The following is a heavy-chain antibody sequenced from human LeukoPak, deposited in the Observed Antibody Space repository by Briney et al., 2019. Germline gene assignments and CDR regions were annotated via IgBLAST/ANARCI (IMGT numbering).Heavy chain of an antibody. Sequence: SETLSLTCAVYGASFSGYYWSWIRQPPGKGLEWIGEINHSGSTNYNPSLKSRVTISVDTSKNQFSLKLSSVTAADTAVYYCARGSMVRGVIPYWGQGTLVTVSS. V-gene: IGHV4-34*01. CDR1: GASFSGYY. CDR3: ARGSMVRGVIPY. D-gene: IGHD3-10*01. J-gene: IGHJ4*02. CDR2: INHSGST.